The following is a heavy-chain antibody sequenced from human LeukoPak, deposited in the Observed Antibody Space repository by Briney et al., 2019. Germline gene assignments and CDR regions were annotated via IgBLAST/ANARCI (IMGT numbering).Heavy chain of an antibody. Sequence: QPGGSLRLSCAASGFTFSSYWMHWVRQAPGRGLVWVSRINSDGSSITYADSVKGRFTISRDNAKNSLYLQMNSLRAEDTAVYYCARDGGVWFGELLDYWGQGTLVTVSS. D-gene: IGHD3-10*01. V-gene: IGHV3-74*03. J-gene: IGHJ4*02. CDR1: GFTFSSYW. CDR3: ARDGGVWFGELLDY. CDR2: INSDGSSI.